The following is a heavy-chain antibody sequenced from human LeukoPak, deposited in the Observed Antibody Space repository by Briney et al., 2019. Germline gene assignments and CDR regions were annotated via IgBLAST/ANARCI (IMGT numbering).Heavy chain of an antibody. Sequence: ASVKVSCKASGYTFGIYAIHWVRQAPGQGLECMGWINADNGNTKYSQKFQGRVTITRDASANTAYMDLSSLRSEDTAVYYCARGGELLYFDYWGQGTLVTVSS. CDR2: INADNGNT. CDR1: GYTFGIYA. V-gene: IGHV1-3*01. D-gene: IGHD1-26*01. J-gene: IGHJ4*02. CDR3: ARGGELLYFDY.